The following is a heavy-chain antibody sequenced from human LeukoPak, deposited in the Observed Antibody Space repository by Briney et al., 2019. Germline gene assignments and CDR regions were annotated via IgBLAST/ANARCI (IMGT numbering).Heavy chain of an antibody. D-gene: IGHD3-3*01. Sequence: GGSLRLSCAASGFTFRSYGMHWVCQAPGKGLEWVAVIWYDGRNKYYAGSVKGRFTISRDNSKNTLYLQMDSLRAEDTAVYYCARGVLWSGYFYFDYWGQGTLVTVSS. CDR2: IWYDGRNK. V-gene: IGHV3-33*01. CDR3: ARGVLWSGYFYFDY. CDR1: GFTFRSYG. J-gene: IGHJ4*02.